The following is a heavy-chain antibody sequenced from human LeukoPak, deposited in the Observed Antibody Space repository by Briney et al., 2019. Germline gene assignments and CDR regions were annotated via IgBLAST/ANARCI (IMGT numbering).Heavy chain of an antibody. J-gene: IGHJ6*02. D-gene: IGHD1-1*01. CDR3: AKLRELVTYYYYYGLDV. V-gene: IGHV3-30*18. CDR2: ISYDGSNK. Sequence: GGSLRLSCAASGFSFSDAWMNWVRQAPGKGLEWVAVISYDGSNKYYADSVKGRFTISRDNSKNTLYLRMNSLRVEDTALYYCAKLRELVTYYYYYGLDVWGQGTTVTVSS. CDR1: GFSFSDAW.